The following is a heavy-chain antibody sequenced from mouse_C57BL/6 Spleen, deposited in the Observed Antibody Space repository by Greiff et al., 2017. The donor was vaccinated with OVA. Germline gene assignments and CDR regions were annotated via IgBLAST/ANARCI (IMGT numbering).Heavy chain of an antibody. J-gene: IGHJ2*01. Sequence: VKLMESGAELVRPGTSVKVSCKASGYAFTNYLIEWVKQRPGQGLEWIGVINPGSGGTNYNEKFKGKATLTADKSSSTAYMQLSSLTSEDSAVYFCARVTTGSRRDYWGQGTTLTVSS. V-gene: IGHV1-54*01. D-gene: IGHD1-1*01. CDR3: ARVTTGSRRDY. CDR2: INPGSGGT. CDR1: GYAFTNYL.